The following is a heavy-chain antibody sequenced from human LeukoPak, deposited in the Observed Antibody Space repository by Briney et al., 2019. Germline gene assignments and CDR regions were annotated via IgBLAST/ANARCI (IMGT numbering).Heavy chain of an antibody. V-gene: IGHV3-48*03. CDR2: ISSSGSTI. J-gene: IGHJ6*04. Sequence: KPGGSLRLSCAASGFTFSSYEMNWVRQAPGKGLEWVSYISSSGSTIYYADSVEGRFTISRDNAENSLYLQMDSLRAEDTAVYYCAELGITMIGGVWGKGTTVTISS. D-gene: IGHD3-10*02. CDR3: AELGITMIGGV. CDR1: GFTFSSYE.